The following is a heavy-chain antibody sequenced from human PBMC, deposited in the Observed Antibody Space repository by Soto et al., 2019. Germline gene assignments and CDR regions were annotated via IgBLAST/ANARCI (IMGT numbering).Heavy chain of an antibody. D-gene: IGHD3-3*01. V-gene: IGHV4-59*01. Sequence: PSETLSLTCTVSGGSISSYYWSWIRQPPGKGLEWIGYIYYSGSTNYNPSLKSRVTISVDTSKNQFSLKLSSVTAADTAVYYCARSGSLSYYYHYMDVWGKGTTVTVSS. CDR3: ARSGSLSYYYHYMDV. CDR2: IYYSGST. CDR1: GGSISSYY. J-gene: IGHJ6*03.